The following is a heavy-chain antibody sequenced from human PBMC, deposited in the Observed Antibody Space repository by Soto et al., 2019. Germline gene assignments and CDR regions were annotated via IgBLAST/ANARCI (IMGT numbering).Heavy chain of an antibody. CDR3: ARDPGYCISTSCPPGMDV. CDR1: GYTFTSYA. CDR2: INAGNGNT. V-gene: IGHV1-3*01. D-gene: IGHD2-2*01. Sequence: ASVKVSCKASGYTFTSYAMLWVRQAPGQRLEWMGWINAGNGNTKYSQKFQGRVTITRDTSASTAYMELSSLRSEDTAVYYCARDPGYCISTSCPPGMDVWGQGTTVTVSS. J-gene: IGHJ6*02.